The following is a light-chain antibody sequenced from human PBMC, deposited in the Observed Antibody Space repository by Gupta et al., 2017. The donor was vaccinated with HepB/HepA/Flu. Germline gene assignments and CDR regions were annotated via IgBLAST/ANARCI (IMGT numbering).Light chain of an antibody. V-gene: IGLV4-69*02. CDR2: INNDGSH. CDR3: QTWSTGNPNWV. J-gene: IGLJ3*02. CDR1: SGHGDYI. Sequence: VPTQSPSASASRVAPVKLTCTPSSGHGDYIVTWHQVQHEQGRRFLMRINNDGSHTRGDGVPDLFSGSSSGGERSLSSFSLQSEDEADYYCQTWSTGNPNWVFGGGTKLTVL.